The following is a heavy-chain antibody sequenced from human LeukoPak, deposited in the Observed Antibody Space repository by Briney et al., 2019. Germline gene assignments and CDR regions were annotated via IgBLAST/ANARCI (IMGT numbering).Heavy chain of an antibody. D-gene: IGHD6-13*01. CDR3: ARVPLYSSSWYAH. CDR1: GYTFTSYD. CDR2: MNPNSGNT. Sequence: ASVKVSSKASGYTFTSYDINWVRQATGRGLEWMGWMNPNSGNTGYAQKFQGRVTMTRNTSISTAYMELSSLRSEDTAVYYCARVPLYSSSWYAHWGQGTLVTVSS. J-gene: IGHJ5*02. V-gene: IGHV1-8*01.